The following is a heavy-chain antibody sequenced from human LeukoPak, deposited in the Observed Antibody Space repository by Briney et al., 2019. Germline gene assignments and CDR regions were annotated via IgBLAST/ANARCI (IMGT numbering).Heavy chain of an antibody. Sequence: GGSLRLSCAASGFTFSPYAMSWVGQAQGRGREWVSTISAGGAGTYYADSVKGRFTISRDNSKNTLYVQMNSLRVEDTAVYYCAKAGYSSGRKYGMDVWGQGTTVTVSS. V-gene: IGHV3-23*01. CDR3: AKAGYSSGRKYGMDV. D-gene: IGHD6-19*01. CDR2: ISAGGAGT. J-gene: IGHJ6*02. CDR1: GFTFSPYA.